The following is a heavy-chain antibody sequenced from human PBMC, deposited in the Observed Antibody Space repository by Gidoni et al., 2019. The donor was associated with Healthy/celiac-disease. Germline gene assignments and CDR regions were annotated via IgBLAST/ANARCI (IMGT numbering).Heavy chain of an antibody. V-gene: IGHV2-26*01. J-gene: IGHJ3*02. CDR2: IFSNDEK. D-gene: IGHD3-10*01. CDR3: ARMIYGSGSPNAFDI. Sequence: QVTLKESGPVLVKPTETLTLTCTASGFSLSNARMGVSWIRQPPGKALEWLAPIFSNDEKSYSTSLKSRLTISKDTSKSQVVLTMTNMDPVDTATYYCARMIYGSGSPNAFDIWGQGTMVTVSS. CDR1: GFSLSNARMG.